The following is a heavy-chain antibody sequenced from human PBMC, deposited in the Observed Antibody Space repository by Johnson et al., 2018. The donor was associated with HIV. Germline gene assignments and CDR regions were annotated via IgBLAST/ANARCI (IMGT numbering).Heavy chain of an antibody. V-gene: IGHV3-20*04. CDR1: GFTFTEYG. J-gene: IGHJ3*02. CDR3: ARAVCRGGRCYSHDAFDI. D-gene: IGHD2-15*01. Sequence: VQLVESGGGLVQPGGSLRLSCIPSGFTFTEYGMSWVRQAPGKGLEWVSGINWNGGSTGYADSVNGRFTISRDNAKNSLYLQMNSLRAGDTALYYCARAVCRGGRCYSHDAFDIWGQGTMVTVSS. CDR2: INWNGGST.